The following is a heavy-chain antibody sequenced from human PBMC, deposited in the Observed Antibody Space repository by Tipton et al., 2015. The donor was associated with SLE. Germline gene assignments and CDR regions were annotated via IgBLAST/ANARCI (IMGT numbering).Heavy chain of an antibody. J-gene: IGHJ4*02. D-gene: IGHD1-7*01. CDR2: IKSKTDSGTT. Sequence: SLRLSCAASGFTFSNAWMSWVRQAPGKGLEWVGRIKSKTDSGTTDYAAPVKGRFTISRDDSKNTLFLQMNSLKTEDTAVYYCTPLGNYGFDYWGQGTLVTVSS. V-gene: IGHV3-15*01. CDR3: TPLGNYGFDY. CDR1: GFTFSNAW.